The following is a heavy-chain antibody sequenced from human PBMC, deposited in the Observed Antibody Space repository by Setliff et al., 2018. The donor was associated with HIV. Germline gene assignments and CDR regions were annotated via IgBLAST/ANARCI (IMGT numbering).Heavy chain of an antibody. Sequence: ASVKVSCKASGYTFTGYYMQWVRQAPGQGLEWMGWINPNSGGTNYAQKFQGRVTMTRDTSISTAYMELSSLRSDDTAVYYCVTDVGVVTAHNWFDPWGQGTLVTVSS. CDR3: VTDVGVVTAHNWFDP. D-gene: IGHD2-21*02. CDR1: GYTFTGYY. CDR2: INPNSGGT. V-gene: IGHV1-2*02. J-gene: IGHJ5*02.